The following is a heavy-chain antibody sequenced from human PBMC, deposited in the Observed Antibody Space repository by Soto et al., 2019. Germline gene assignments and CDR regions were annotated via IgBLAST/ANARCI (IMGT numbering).Heavy chain of an antibody. CDR3: ARQPTTGDTDLWFDP. V-gene: IGHV4-39*01. Sequence: PSETLSLTCNVSGGSISTNRSYWAWIRQPPGKGLEWLANIFYSGSTYYNPSLASRVTVSVDTSKNEFSLKLRSVTAADTAVYYCARQPTTGDTDLWFDPWGQGTLVTVSS. CDR2: IFYSGST. D-gene: IGHD2-21*01. J-gene: IGHJ5*02. CDR1: GGSISTNRSY.